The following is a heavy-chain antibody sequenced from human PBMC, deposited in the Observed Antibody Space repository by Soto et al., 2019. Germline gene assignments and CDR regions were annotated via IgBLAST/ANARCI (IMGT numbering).Heavy chain of an antibody. D-gene: IGHD4-17*01. CDR3: AREYGALDV. CDR2: ISYDGRNK. Sequence: QVQLVESGGGVVQPGRSLRLSCAASGFTFSGYAMHWVRQAPGKGLEWVAVISYDGRNKYYADSVKGRFTISRDNSKNTVYLQMNSLRAEDTAVYHCAREYGALDVWGQGTTVTVSS. CDR1: GFTFSGYA. V-gene: IGHV3-30*04. J-gene: IGHJ6*02.